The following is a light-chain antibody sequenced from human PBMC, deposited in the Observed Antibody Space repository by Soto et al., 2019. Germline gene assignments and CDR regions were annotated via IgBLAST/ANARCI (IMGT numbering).Light chain of an antibody. Sequence: DIQMTQSPSTLSGSVGDRVTITCRASQTISSWLAWYQQKPGKAPKLLIYKASTLKSGVPSRFSGSGSGTEFSLTIDTLEPEDFATYFCLQHKSYQWTFGQGTKVDIK. CDR3: LQHKSYQWT. J-gene: IGKJ1*01. V-gene: IGKV1-5*03. CDR1: QTISSW. CDR2: KAS.